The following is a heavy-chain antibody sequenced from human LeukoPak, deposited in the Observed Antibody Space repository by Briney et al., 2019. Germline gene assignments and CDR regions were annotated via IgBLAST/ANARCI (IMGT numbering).Heavy chain of an antibody. D-gene: IGHD3-10*01. Sequence: DPSEPLTLLCTVSGGLITQDYWLWIRHAAGKAVVWIGRFYSRGSTNYTPSLKSRVTISLDKSKNQFSLNLNSETAADTAVYYCARGGTYGSGRNQHTTLDCWGQGTLVTVSS. CDR2: FYSRGST. J-gene: IGHJ4*02. CDR3: ARGGTYGSGRNQHTTLDC. CDR1: GGLITQDY. V-gene: IGHV4-4*07.